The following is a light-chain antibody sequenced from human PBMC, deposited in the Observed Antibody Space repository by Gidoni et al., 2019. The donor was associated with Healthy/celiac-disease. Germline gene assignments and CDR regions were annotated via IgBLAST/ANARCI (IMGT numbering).Light chain of an antibody. J-gene: IGLJ2*01. CDR2: GKN. CDR1: SLRSYY. CDR3: NSRDSSGNHLV. V-gene: IGLV3-19*01. Sequence: SSELTQDPAVSVPLGQTVRSTCQGDSLRSYYASWYQQKPGQAPVLVIYGKNNRPSGIPDRFSGSSSGNTASLTITGAQAEDEADYYCNSRDSSGNHLVFGGGTKLTVL.